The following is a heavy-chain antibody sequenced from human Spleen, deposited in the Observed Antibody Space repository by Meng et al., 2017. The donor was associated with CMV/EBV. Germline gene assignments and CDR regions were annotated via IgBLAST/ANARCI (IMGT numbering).Heavy chain of an antibody. D-gene: IGHD1-26*01. V-gene: IGHV3-7*01. CDR1: EFSFSSYA. Sequence: GESLKISCAASEFSFSSYAMTWVRQAPGKGLEWVANIKPDGSGKYYADSVKGRFTISRDNARDLLYLQLNGLRSEDAAAYYCARYGVEGGTDHWGQGTLVTVSS. J-gene: IGHJ4*02. CDR2: IKPDGSGK. CDR3: ARYGVEGGTDH.